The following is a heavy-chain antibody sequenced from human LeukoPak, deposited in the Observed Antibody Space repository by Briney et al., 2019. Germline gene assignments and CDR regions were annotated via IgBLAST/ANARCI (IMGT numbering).Heavy chain of an antibody. J-gene: IGHJ6*02. CDR3: AGGSDYYYGMDV. CDR2: IYSGGST. Sequence: GGSLRLSCAASGLTVSSNYMSWVRQAPGKGLEWVSVIYSGGSTYYADSVKGRFTISRDNSKNTLYLQMNSLRAEDTAVYYCAGGSDYYYGMDVWGQGTTVTVSS. V-gene: IGHV3-53*01. D-gene: IGHD3-10*01. CDR1: GLTVSSNY.